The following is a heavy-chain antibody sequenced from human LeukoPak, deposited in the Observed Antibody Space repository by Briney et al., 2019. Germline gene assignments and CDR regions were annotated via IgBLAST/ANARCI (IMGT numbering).Heavy chain of an antibody. J-gene: IGHJ4*02. CDR1: GFTFSRSW. CDR2: ISGSGGST. CDR3: AKSHKEYQLLFTLNY. Sequence: GGSLRLSCVASGFTFSRSWMDWVRQAPGKGLEWVSAISGSGGSTYYADSVKGRFTISRDNSKNTLYLQMNSLRAEDTAVYYCAKSHKEYQLLFTLNYWGQGTLVTVSS. V-gene: IGHV3-23*01. D-gene: IGHD2-2*01.